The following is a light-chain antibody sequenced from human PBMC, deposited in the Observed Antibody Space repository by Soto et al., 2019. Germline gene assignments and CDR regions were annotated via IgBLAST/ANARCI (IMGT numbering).Light chain of an antibody. CDR3: SSYAGSNIDV. J-gene: IGLJ1*01. CDR2: EVS. Sequence: QSVLTQPPSASWSPGQSVTISCTVTSSDVGGYNYVSWYQQHPGKAPKLMIYEVSKRPSGVPDRFSGSKSGNTASLTVSGLQSEDEADYYCSSYAGSNIDVFGTGTKVTVL. V-gene: IGLV2-8*01. CDR1: SSDVGGYNY.